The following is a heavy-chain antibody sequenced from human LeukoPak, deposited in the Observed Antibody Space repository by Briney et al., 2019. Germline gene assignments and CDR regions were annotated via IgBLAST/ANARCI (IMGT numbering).Heavy chain of an antibody. J-gene: IGHJ6*03. V-gene: IGHV4-61*02. Sequence: SETLSLTCTVSGGSFSSDYDYWSWIRQPAGQGLERIGRISTSGSTNYNPSLKSRVTISVDTSKNQFSLRLNSVTAADTAVYYCARDGETRGPIYYYYYMDVWGKGTTVTVSS. D-gene: IGHD3-10*01. CDR2: ISTSGST. CDR3: ARDGETRGPIYYYYYMDV. CDR1: GGSFSSDYDY.